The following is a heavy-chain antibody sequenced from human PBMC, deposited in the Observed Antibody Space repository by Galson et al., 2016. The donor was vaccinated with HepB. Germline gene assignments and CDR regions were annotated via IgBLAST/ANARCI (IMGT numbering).Heavy chain of an antibody. D-gene: IGHD6-13*01. CDR2: ISGSGGST. J-gene: IGHJ4*02. CDR1: GFTFSSYA. Sequence: SLRLSCAASGFTFSSYAMCWVRQAPGKGLEWVSAISGSGGSTYYEDSVKGRFTTSRDNSKNTLFLQLNSLTAEDTAVFYCAKGSYSSSWYCYFDYWGQGTLVTVSS. V-gene: IGHV3-23*01. CDR3: AKGSYSSSWYCYFDY.